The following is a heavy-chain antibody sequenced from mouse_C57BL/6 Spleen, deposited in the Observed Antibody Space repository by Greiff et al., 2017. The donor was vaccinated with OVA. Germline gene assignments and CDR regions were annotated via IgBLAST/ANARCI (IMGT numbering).Heavy chain of an antibody. Sequence: DVMLVESGGGLVQPGGSMKLSCVASGFTFSNYWMNWVRQSPEKGLEWVAQIRLKSDNYATHYAESVKGRFTISRDDSKSSVYLQMNNLRAEDTGIYYCTVITTVVGFDYWGQGTTLTVSS. CDR3: TVITTVVGFDY. CDR1: GFTFSNYW. D-gene: IGHD1-1*01. V-gene: IGHV6-3*01. CDR2: IRLKSDNYAT. J-gene: IGHJ2*01.